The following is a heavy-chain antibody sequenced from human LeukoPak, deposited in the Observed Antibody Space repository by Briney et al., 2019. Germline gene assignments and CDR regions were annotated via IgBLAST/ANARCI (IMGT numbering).Heavy chain of an antibody. Sequence: GGSLRLSCAASGFRLSDYWMSWASQAPGKGLEWVTNINHDGSEKYYVDSARGRFTISRDNAKHSLYLEMNSLRAEDTAVYYCARCSNAVCTLGMDVWGQGTTVTVSS. D-gene: IGHD2-8*01. J-gene: IGHJ6*02. V-gene: IGHV3-7*03. CDR1: GFRLSDYW. CDR2: INHDGSEK. CDR3: ARCSNAVCTLGMDV.